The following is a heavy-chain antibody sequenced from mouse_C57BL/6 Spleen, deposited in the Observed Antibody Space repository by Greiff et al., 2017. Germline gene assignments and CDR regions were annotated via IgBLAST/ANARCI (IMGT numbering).Heavy chain of an antibody. D-gene: IGHD2-3*01. CDR1: GYTFTSYW. J-gene: IGHJ2*01. V-gene: IGHV1-55*01. CDR3: ARTPDGYLDY. Sequence: QVQLQQPGAELVKPGASVKMSCKASGYTFTSYWITWVKQRPGQGLEWIGDIYPGSGSTNYNEKFKSKATLTVDKSSSTAYMQLSSLTSEDSAVYYCARTPDGYLDYWGQGTTLTVSS. CDR2: IYPGSGST.